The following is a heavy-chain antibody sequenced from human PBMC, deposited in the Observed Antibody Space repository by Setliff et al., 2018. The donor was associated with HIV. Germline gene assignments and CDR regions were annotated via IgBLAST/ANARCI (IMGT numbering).Heavy chain of an antibody. J-gene: IGHJ3*02. D-gene: IGHD3-3*01. CDR1: AFTFSNYN. CDR3: ASSYPNYNYGNYDFWSGYYHDDAFDI. Sequence: GSLRLSCAASAFTFSNYNIHWVRQAPGKGLEWVAFISYDGNKKYYADSVKGRFTISRDNSKNTLYLQMDSLRTEDTAVYYCASSYPNYNYGNYDFWSGYYHDDAFDIWGQGTMVTVS. CDR2: ISYDGNKK. V-gene: IGHV3-30*04.